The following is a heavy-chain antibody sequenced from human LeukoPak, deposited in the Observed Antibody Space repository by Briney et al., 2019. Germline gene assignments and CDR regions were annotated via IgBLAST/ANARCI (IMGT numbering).Heavy chain of an antibody. D-gene: IGHD6-13*01. V-gene: IGHV3-30-3*01. Sequence: GRSLRLSCAASGFTFSSYAMHWVRQAPGKGLEWVAVISYDGSNKYHADSVKGRFTISRDNSKNTLYLQMNSLRAEDTAVYYCARAYSSSWPNWFDPWGQGTLVTVSS. CDR3: ARAYSSSWPNWFDP. CDR2: ISYDGSNK. J-gene: IGHJ5*02. CDR1: GFTFSSYA.